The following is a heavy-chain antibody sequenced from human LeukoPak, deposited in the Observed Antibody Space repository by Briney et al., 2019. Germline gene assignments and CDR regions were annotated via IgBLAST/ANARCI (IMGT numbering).Heavy chain of an antibody. D-gene: IGHD6-19*01. CDR1: GYTFISYD. CDR3: GRNSSGVAFDV. CDR2: ISSDTGNT. V-gene: IGHV1-18*01. Sequence: GASVKVSCKASGYTFISYDVSWVRQAPGQGLEWMGWISSDTGNTNYAQKLQGRVAMTTDTSTSTAYMELRSLRSDDTAVYYCGRNSSGVAFDVWGQGTMVTVSS. J-gene: IGHJ3*01.